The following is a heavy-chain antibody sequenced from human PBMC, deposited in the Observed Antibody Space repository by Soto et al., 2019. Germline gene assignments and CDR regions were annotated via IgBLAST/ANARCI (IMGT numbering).Heavy chain of an antibody. D-gene: IGHD6-6*01. V-gene: IGHV3-7*01. CDR1: GFTFTSYW. CDR2: IKGDGSEK. J-gene: IGHJ4*02. Sequence: GGSLRLSCVASGFTFTSYWMSWVRQAPGKGLEWVANIKGDGSEKKYVDSVKGRFTISRDNAHNSVSLQMNSLRAEDTALYYCARLPGGTAPRPDYWGQGTMVTVSS. CDR3: ARLPGGTAPRPDY.